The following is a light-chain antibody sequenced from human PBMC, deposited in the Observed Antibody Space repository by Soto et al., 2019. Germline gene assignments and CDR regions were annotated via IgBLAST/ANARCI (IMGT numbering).Light chain of an antibody. CDR2: AAS. Sequence: EIVLTQSPGTLSLSPGERATLSCMASQSASSNYLAWYQQKPGQAPRLLIYAASTRATGIPDRFSGSGSGTDFTLTISRLEPEDFAVYYCQQYGRSPPLIFGGGTKVEIK. CDR1: QSASSNY. J-gene: IGKJ4*01. V-gene: IGKV3-20*01. CDR3: QQYGRSPPLI.